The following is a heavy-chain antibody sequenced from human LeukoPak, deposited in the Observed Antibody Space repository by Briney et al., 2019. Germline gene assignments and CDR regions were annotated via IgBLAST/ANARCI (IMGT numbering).Heavy chain of an antibody. CDR1: SGSISSYW. J-gene: IGHJ5*02. D-gene: IGHD3-22*01. Sequence: SETLSLTCTVSSGSISSYWWSWIRQPPGKGLEWIGYTFYSGSTNYNPSLKSRVTISVDTSKNQFSLKLSSVTAADTAVYYCARGGPDYYDSSGYGWFDPWGQGTLVTVSS. CDR3: ARGGPDYYDSSGYGWFDP. V-gene: IGHV4-59*08. CDR2: TFYSGST.